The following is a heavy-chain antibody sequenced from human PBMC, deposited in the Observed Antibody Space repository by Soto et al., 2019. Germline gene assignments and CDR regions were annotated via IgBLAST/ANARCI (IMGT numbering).Heavy chain of an antibody. CDR3: ARARLRYFDWLSDFDY. J-gene: IGHJ4*02. CDR2: IYYSWST. V-gene: IGHV4-59*01. CDR1: GGSISSYY. Sequence: QVQLQESGPGLVKPSETLSLTCTVSGGSISSYYWSWIRQPPGKGLEWIGYIYYSWSTNYNPSLKSRVTISVDTSKKHCSRKLSSVTDADTAVYYCARARLRYFDWLSDFDYWGQGTLVTVSS. D-gene: IGHD3-9*01.